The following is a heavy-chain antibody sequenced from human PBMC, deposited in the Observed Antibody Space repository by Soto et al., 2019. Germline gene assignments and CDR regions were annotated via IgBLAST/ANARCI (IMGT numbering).Heavy chain of an antibody. J-gene: IGHJ6*02. CDR1: GNTFPIYG. CDR2: ISAYNGNT. Sequence: ASVKVSCKASGNTFPIYGVTWVRQAPGQGPEWMGWISAYNGNTNYAQKFQGRVTMTTDASTKTAYMQLTSLRSDDTATYFCARIQCSGGNCYSGVYNYCYCMDVWG. V-gene: IGHV1-18*01. D-gene: IGHD2-15*01. CDR3: ARIQCSGGNCYSGVYNYCYCMDV.